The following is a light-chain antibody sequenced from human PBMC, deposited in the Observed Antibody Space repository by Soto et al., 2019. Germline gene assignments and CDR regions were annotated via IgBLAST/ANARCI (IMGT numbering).Light chain of an antibody. V-gene: IGLV2-14*03. CDR3: CAYTVSRTYV. CDR2: NVY. Sequence: QSALTQPASVSGSPGQSITISCTGTSSDVGAYNFVSWHQQHPGKAPKLMIYNVYDRPSGISYRSSGSKSGNTASLTISGLQGEDEADYYCCAYTVSRTYVFATGTKVTVL. CDR1: SSDVGAYNF. J-gene: IGLJ1*01.